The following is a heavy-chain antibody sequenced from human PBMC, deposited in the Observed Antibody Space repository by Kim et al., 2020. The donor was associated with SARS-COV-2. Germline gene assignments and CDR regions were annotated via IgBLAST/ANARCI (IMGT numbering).Heavy chain of an antibody. CDR3: AGGSYYYYMDV. Sequence: TNYARKFQGRVTMTRDTSISTAYMELSRLRSDDTAVYYCAGGSYYYYMDVWGKGTTVTVSS. J-gene: IGHJ6*03. V-gene: IGHV1-2*02. CDR2: T.